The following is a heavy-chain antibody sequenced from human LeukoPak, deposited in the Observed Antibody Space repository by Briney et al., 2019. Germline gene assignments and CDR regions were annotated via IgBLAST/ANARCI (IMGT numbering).Heavy chain of an antibody. V-gene: IGHV3-21*01. Sequence: GGSLRLSCAASGFTFSTYNMNWVRQAPGKGLEWVSSITSTSSYMYYADSVKGRFTISRDNAKNSLYLQMNTLRAEDTAVYYCAREPDMDVWGKGTTVTISS. CDR1: GFTFSTYN. CDR3: AREPDMDV. CDR2: ITSTSSYM. J-gene: IGHJ6*03.